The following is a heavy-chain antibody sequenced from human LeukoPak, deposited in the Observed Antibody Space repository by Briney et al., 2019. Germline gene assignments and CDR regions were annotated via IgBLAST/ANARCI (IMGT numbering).Heavy chain of an antibody. V-gene: IGHV4-34*01. CDR2: INHSGST. CDR3: VGNLGEFPDY. Sequence: SETLSLTCAVYGGSFSGYYWSWIPQPPGKGLEWIGEINHSGSTDYNPSLKGRVTISVDTSKNQFSLKLSSVTAADTAVYYCVGNLGEFPDYWGQGTLVTVSS. D-gene: IGHD3-16*01. CDR1: GGSFSGYY. J-gene: IGHJ4*02.